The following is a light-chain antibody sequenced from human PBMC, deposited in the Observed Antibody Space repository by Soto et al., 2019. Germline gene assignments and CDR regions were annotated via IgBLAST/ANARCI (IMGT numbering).Light chain of an antibody. J-gene: IGKJ1*01. V-gene: IGKV3-11*01. CDR1: QNISNY. Sequence: IVLTQSPATLSLSPGKGATLSYSASQNISNYLIWYQQKPGQAPRLLIYDVSNRATGIPARFSGSGSGTEFTPPHSSGEPGDFGVYYFPQRSNWPWTFGQGTQVVMK. CDR3: PQRSNWPWT. CDR2: DVS.